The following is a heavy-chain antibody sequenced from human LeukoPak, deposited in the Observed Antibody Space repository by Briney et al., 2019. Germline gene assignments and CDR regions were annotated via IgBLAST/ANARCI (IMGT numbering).Heavy chain of an antibody. CDR1: GGSISSYY. J-gene: IGHJ4*02. D-gene: IGHD1-26*01. CDR2: IYYSGST. CDR3: ASGPRIVGASRFDY. Sequence: SETLSLTCTVSGGSISSYYWSWIRHPPGKGLESIGYIYYSGSTNYNPSLKSRVTISVDTSKNQFSLKLSSVTAADTAVYYCASGPRIVGASRFDYWGQGTLVTVSS. V-gene: IGHV4-59*01.